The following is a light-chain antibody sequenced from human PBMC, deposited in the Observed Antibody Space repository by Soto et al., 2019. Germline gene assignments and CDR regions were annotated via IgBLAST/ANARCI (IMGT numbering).Light chain of an antibody. CDR2: AAS. CDR1: QDISSW. J-gene: IGKJ5*01. V-gene: IGKV1-12*01. CDR3: QQANSFPIT. Sequence: DIQLTQSPSSLSASVGDRVTITCRASQDISSWLAWYQQIPGKAPNLLIYAASSMQSGVPSRFSGSGSGTDFTLTISSLQPEDVATYYCQQANSFPITFGQGTRLEI.